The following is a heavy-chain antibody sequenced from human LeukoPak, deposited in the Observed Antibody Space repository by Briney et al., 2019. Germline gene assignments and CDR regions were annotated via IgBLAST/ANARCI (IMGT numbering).Heavy chain of an antibody. J-gene: IGHJ4*02. Sequence: PGGSLRLSCAASGFTFSSYDMHWVRRAPGKGLEWVASIWHDGNRKYHADSVEGRFTISRDNSKNTVYVQMNSLRAEDTAVYYCAKDLGVAGDYWGQGTLVTVSS. D-gene: IGHD6-19*01. V-gene: IGHV3-30*02. CDR2: IWHDGNRK. CDR1: GFTFSSYD. CDR3: AKDLGVAGDY.